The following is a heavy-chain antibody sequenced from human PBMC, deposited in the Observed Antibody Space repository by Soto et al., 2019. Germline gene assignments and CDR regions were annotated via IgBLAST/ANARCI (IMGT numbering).Heavy chain of an antibody. CDR1: GYSFTSYW. V-gene: IGHV5-10-1*01. Sequence: LKISCKATGYSFTSYWINWVRQMPGKGLEWMGKIDPSDSYTNYGPPFQGHVTISADKSITTAYLQWSSLEASDTAMYYCATTLIFPNYYDSSGYLDALDIWGQGTMVSVSS. CDR2: IDPSDSYT. CDR3: ATTLIFPNYYDSSGYLDALDI. J-gene: IGHJ3*02. D-gene: IGHD3-22*01.